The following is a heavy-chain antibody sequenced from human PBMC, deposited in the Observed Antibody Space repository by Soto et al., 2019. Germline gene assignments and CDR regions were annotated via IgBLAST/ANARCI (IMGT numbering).Heavy chain of an antibody. CDR3: ARDIYGGNCCDAFDI. V-gene: IGHV1-18*01. J-gene: IGHJ3*02. CDR1: GYTFTNCG. Sequence: QAQLAQSGAEVKKPGASVNISCKASGYTFTNCGFIWVRQVSGHGLEWVGWISPYNGKTEYAQKFQGRVTMTRDKPTSTAYMELRSLRSDDTAVYYCARDIYGGNCCDAFDIWGQGTMLTVSS. CDR2: ISPYNGKT. D-gene: IGHD2-15*01.